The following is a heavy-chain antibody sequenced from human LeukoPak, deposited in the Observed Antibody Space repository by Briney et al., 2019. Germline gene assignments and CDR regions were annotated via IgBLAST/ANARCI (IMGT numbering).Heavy chain of an antibody. V-gene: IGHV3-33*01. CDR1: GFTFSSYG. CDR3: ARAQLAGGPYYYYYHIDV. J-gene: IGHJ6*03. D-gene: IGHD6-6*01. CDR2: IWYDGSNK. Sequence: GGSLRLSCAASGFTFSSYGMHWVRQAPGKGLEWVAVIWYDGSNKYYADSVKGRFTISRDNSKNTLYLQMNSLRAEDTAVYYCARAQLAGGPYYYYYHIDVWGKGTTVTVSS.